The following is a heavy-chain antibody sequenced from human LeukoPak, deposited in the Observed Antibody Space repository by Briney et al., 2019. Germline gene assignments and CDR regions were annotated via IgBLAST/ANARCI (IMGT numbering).Heavy chain of an antibody. Sequence: SETLSLTCTVSGGSTNTYSWSWIRQPAGKGLEWVGRIYTSGSTSHNPSLQSRVTMSVDTSKNQFSLKLSSVTAADTAVYYCAREGGFFRPLDYSGQGTLVTVSS. J-gene: IGHJ4*02. CDR1: GGSTNTYS. D-gene: IGHD3-3*01. V-gene: IGHV4-4*07. CDR3: AREGGFFRPLDY. CDR2: IYTSGST.